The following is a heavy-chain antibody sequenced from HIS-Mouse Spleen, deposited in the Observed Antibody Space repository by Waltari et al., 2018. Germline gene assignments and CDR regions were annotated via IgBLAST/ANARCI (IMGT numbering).Heavy chain of an antibody. Sequence: QVQLVESGGGVVQPGRSLRLSCAASGFTFSSYAMPWVRQAPGKGLGWVAVISYDGSNKYYADSVKGRFTISRDNSKNTLYLQMNSLRAEDTAVYYCAREVVIYFDYWGQGTLVTVSS. J-gene: IGHJ4*02. CDR3: AREVVIYFDY. CDR2: ISYDGSNK. CDR1: GFTFSSYA. V-gene: IGHV3-30*04. D-gene: IGHD3-22*01.